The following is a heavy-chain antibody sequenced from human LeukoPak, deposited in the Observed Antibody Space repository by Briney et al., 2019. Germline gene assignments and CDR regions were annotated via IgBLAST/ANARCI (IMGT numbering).Heavy chain of an antibody. J-gene: IGHJ4*03. Sequence: GGSLRLSCTASGFTFRSYQMNGIRQAPGTGLEWLAYISSSGHITYYADSVKGRFAVSRDNAKHSLYLQMDSLRAADTGIYYCARDPGPHRKLGYWGEETQVIVSS. CDR3: ARDPGPHRKLGY. V-gene: IGHV3-48*03. CDR1: GFTFRSYQ. CDR2: ISSSGHIT.